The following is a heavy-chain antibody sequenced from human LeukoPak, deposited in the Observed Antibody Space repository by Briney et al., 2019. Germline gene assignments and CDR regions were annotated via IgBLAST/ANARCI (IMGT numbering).Heavy chain of an antibody. CDR2: VNHRGST. J-gene: IGHJ4*02. CDR1: GGSFSDYY. CDR3: ARGGIAVAGSDY. D-gene: IGHD6-19*01. Sequence: SETLSLTCAVYGGSFSDYYWTLIRQPPGKGLEWIGEVNHRGSTNYNPSLKSRVTISVDTSKNQFSLKLSSVTAADTAVYYCARGGIAVAGSDYWGQGTLVTVSS. V-gene: IGHV4-34*01.